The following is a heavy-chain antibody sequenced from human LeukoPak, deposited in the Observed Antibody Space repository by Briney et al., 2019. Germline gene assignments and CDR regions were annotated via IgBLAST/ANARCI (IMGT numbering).Heavy chain of an antibody. CDR2: IYSGGST. D-gene: IGHD4-23*01. V-gene: IGHV3-53*01. CDR3: ARGGNPPYYFDY. CDR1: GFTFSSYW. J-gene: IGHJ4*02. Sequence: GGSLRLSCAASGFTFSSYWMSWVRQAPGKGLEWVSVIYSGGSTYYADSVKGRFTISRDNSKNTLYLQMNSLRAEDTAVYYCARGGNPPYYFDYWGQGTLVTVSS.